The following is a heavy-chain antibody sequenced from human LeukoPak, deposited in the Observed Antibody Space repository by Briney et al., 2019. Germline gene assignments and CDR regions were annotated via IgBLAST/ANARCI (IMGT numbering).Heavy chain of an antibody. V-gene: IGHV3-53*05. CDR3: ARDPYSSGWYGVY. Sequence: GGSLRLSCAASGFTVSSNYMSWVRQAPGKGLEWVSVIYSGGSTYYADSVKGRFTISRDNSKNTLYLQMNSLRAEDTAVYYCARDPYSSGWYGVYWGQGTLVTVSS. J-gene: IGHJ4*02. CDR2: IYSGGST. D-gene: IGHD6-19*01. CDR1: GFTVSSNY.